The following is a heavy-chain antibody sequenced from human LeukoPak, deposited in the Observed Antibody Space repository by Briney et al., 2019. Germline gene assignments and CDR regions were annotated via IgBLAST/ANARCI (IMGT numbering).Heavy chain of an antibody. CDR3: ARDSELNYGDYFYYYYMDV. Sequence: SETLSLTRSVSGGSIRSSDDYWGFVRQTPGKGLEWMGSIYYTGSSHYNPSLKSRATISVDTSKNQFSLKLTSVTAADTAVYYCARDSELNYGDYFYYYYMDVWGKGTTVTISS. J-gene: IGHJ6*03. CDR2: IYYTGSS. V-gene: IGHV4-39*07. CDR1: GGSIRSSDDY. D-gene: IGHD4-17*01.